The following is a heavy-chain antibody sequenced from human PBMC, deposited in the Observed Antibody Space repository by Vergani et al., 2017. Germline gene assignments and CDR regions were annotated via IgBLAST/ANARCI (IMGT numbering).Heavy chain of an antibody. CDR1: GYTFTSYA. CDR3: ARSWFEGYSYGNGGFDY. Sequence: QVQLVQSGSELKKPGASVKVSCKASGYTFTSYAMNWVRQAPGQGLEWMGWINTNTGNPTYAQGFTGRFVFSLDTSVSTAYLQISSLKAEDTAVYYCARSWFEGYSYGNGGFDYWGQGTLVTVSS. V-gene: IGHV7-4-1*02. CDR2: INTNTGNP. D-gene: IGHD5-18*01. J-gene: IGHJ4*02.